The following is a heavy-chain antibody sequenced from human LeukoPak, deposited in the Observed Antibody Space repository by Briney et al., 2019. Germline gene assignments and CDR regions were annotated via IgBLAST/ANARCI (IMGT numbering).Heavy chain of an antibody. D-gene: IGHD3-22*01. J-gene: IGHJ5*02. CDR2: IYTSGST. CDR1: GGSISSGSYY. Sequence: SETLSLTCTVSGGSISSGSYYWSWIRQPAGKGLEWIGRIYTSGSTNYNPSLKSRVTISVDTSKNQFSLKLSSVTAADTAVYYCAISSGYFSAFDPWGQGTLVTVSS. CDR3: AISSGYFSAFDP. V-gene: IGHV4-61*02.